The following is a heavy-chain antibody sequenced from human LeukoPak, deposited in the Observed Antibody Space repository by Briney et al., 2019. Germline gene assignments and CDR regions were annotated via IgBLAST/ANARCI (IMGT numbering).Heavy chain of an antibody. Sequence: PSQTLSLTCTVSGGSISSGGYYWSWIRQHPGKGLEWIGYIYYSGSTYYNPSLKSRVTISVDTSKNQFSLKLSSVTAADTAVYYCARVPTIFGVVNGWDYWGQGTLVTVSS. CDR2: IYYSGST. CDR3: ARVPTIFGVVNGWDY. CDR1: GGSISSGGYY. J-gene: IGHJ4*02. V-gene: IGHV4-31*03. D-gene: IGHD3-3*01.